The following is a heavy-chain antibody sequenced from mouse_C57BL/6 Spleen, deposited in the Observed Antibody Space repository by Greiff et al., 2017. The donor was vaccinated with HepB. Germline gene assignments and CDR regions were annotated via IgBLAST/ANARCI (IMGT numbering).Heavy chain of an antibody. CDR2: ISDGGSYT. CDR3: ARDEGARYFDV. V-gene: IGHV5-4*01. CDR1: GFTFSSYA. J-gene: IGHJ1*03. Sequence: EVKLMESGGGLVKPGGSLKLSCAASGFTFSSYAMSWVRQTPEKRLEWVATISDGGSYTYYPDNVKGRFTIYRDNAKNNLYLQMSHLKSEDTAMYYCARDEGARYFDVWGTGTTVTVSS.